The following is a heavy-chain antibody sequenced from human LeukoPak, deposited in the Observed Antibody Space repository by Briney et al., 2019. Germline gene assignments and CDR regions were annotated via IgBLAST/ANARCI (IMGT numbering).Heavy chain of an antibody. CDR3: ATAYSSGWYGSY. J-gene: IGHJ4*02. CDR1: GFTFDDYA. V-gene: IGHV3-43D*03. D-gene: IGHD6-19*01. CDR2: ISWDGGST. Sequence: GGSLRLSCAASGFTFDDYAMHWVRQAPGKGLEWVSLISWDGGSTYYADSVKGRFTISRDNSKNSLYLQMNSLRAEDTALYYCATAYSSGWYGSYWGQGTLVTVSS.